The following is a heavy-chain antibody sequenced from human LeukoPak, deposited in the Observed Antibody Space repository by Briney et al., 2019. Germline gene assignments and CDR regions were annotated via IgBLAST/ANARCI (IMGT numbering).Heavy chain of an antibody. D-gene: IGHD3-10*01. CDR1: GASITSYY. CDR3: VRCRVCGSGSSSRNWFDP. Sequence: PSETLSLTCTVSGASITSYYWSWIRQPPGKGLEWIGYIYYSGSTNYNPSLKSRVTISVDTSKNQFSLKLSSVTAADTAVYYCVRCRVCGSGSSSRNWFDPWGQGTLVTVSS. CDR2: IYYSGST. V-gene: IGHV4-59*01. J-gene: IGHJ5*02.